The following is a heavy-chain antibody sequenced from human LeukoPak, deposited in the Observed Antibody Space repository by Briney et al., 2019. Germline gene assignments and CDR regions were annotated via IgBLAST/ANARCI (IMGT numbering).Heavy chain of an antibody. D-gene: IGHD2-15*01. CDR3: ARGRGVVAATIAPFDY. J-gene: IGHJ4*02. V-gene: IGHV1-2*02. CDR1: GYTFTNYY. Sequence: ASVKVSCKASGYTFTNYYIHWVRQAPGQGLEWMGWINSNRGGTNYAQKFQGRVTMTRDTSISTAYMELRSVRSDDTAVYYCARGRGVVAATIAPFDYWGQGTLVTVSS. CDR2: INSNRGGT.